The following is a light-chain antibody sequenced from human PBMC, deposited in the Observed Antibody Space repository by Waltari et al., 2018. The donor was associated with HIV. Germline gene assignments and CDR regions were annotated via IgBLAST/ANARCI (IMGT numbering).Light chain of an antibody. V-gene: IGKV3-20*01. Sequence: EIVLTPSPGTLSLSPGERATLSCRSSQSVDSSYLAWYQQIPGQAPRLLISGASSRATGIPDRFSGSGSGTDFTLTIRRLEPEDFAVYYCQQYGRSLTFGGGTKVEIK. CDR2: GAS. CDR3: QQYGRSLT. CDR1: QSVDSSY. J-gene: IGKJ4*01.